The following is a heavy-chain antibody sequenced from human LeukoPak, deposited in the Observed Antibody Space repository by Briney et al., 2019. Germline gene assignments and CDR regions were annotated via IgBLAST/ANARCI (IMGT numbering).Heavy chain of an antibody. CDR1: GFAFASYA. D-gene: IGHD3-10*01. Sequence: GGSLRLSCAASGFAFASYAMSWVRQAPGKGLEWVSAISGSGGSTYYADSVKGRFTISRDNSKNTLYLQMNSLRAEDTAVYYCAKDIRITMVRGSDYWGQGTLVTVSS. V-gene: IGHV3-23*01. CDR2: ISGSGGST. J-gene: IGHJ4*02. CDR3: AKDIRITMVRGSDY.